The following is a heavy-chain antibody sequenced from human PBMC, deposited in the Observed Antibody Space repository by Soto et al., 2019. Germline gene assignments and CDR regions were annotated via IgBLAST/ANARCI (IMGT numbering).Heavy chain of an antibody. CDR1: GLTVTSHA. J-gene: IGHJ4*02. D-gene: IGHD3-9*01. Sequence: SLSCEASGLTVTSHAMSWVRQAPGKGLEWVSGISGSGSNTYYADSVKGRFTISKDNSRNTLFLQMNSLRAEDTAVYYCAREGDILTGFGYCGRGXLVTVSS. V-gene: IGHV3-23*01. CDR2: ISGSGSNT. CDR3: AREGDILTGFGY.